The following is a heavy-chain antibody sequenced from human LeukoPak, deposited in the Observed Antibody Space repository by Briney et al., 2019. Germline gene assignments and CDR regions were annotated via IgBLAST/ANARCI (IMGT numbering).Heavy chain of an antibody. J-gene: IGHJ6*02. Sequence: GGSLRLSCAASGFTFSSYGMHWVRQAPGKGLEWVAVIWYDGSNKYYADSVKGRFTISRDNSKNTLYLQMNSLRAEDTAVDYCARVLLELELLAQDYYGMDVWGQGTTVTVSS. D-gene: IGHD1-7*01. CDR2: IWYDGSNK. CDR3: ARVLLELELLAQDYYGMDV. CDR1: GFTFSSYG. V-gene: IGHV3-33*01.